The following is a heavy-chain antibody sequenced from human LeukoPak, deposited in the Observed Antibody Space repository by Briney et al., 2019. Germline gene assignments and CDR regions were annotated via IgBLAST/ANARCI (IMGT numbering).Heavy chain of an antibody. J-gene: IGHJ5*02. CDR3: ARFETPDIVVVPAQPP. CDR2: IYHSGST. CDR1: GGSISSGGYY. V-gene: IGHV4-30-2*01. Sequence: PSETLSLTCTVSGGSISSGGYYWSWIRQPPGKGLEWIGYIYHSGSTYYNPSLKSRVTISVDRSKNQFSLKLSSVTAADTAVYYCARFETPDIVVVPAQPPWGQGTLVTVSS. D-gene: IGHD2-2*01.